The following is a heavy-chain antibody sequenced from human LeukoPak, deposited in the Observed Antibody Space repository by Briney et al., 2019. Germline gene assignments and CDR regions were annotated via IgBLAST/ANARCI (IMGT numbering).Heavy chain of an antibody. CDR1: GFTFSNLA. CDR3: AFEIGRSQGAFDI. Sequence: GGSLRLSCAASGFTFSNLAMSWVRQAPGKGLEWVAAVWNDGSDENYGDSVEGRFTIFSDNSKNTLYLQMNSLRAEDTAVYYCAFEIGRSQGAFDIWGQGTMITVSS. J-gene: IGHJ3*02. CDR2: VWNDGSDE. D-gene: IGHD1-26*01. V-gene: IGHV3-33*08.